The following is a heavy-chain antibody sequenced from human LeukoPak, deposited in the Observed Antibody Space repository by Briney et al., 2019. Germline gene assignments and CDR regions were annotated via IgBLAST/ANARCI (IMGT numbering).Heavy chain of an antibody. Sequence: VGSLRLSCAASGFTFRSYGMHWVRQAPGKGLEWVAFIRYDGTNKYSADSVKGRFTISRDNSKNTLYLQMNSLRAEDTAVYYCAKGSKAVLFTRDHYMDVWGKGTTVTISS. D-gene: IGHD6-19*01. V-gene: IGHV3-30*02. J-gene: IGHJ6*03. CDR1: GFTFRSYG. CDR2: IRYDGTNK. CDR3: AKGSKAVLFTRDHYMDV.